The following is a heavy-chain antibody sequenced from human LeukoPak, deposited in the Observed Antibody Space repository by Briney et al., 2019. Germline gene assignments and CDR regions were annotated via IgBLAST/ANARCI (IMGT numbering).Heavy chain of an antibody. J-gene: IGHJ4*02. CDR2: INAGNGNT. CDR3: ARDPSRYGSGSYYSD. CDR1: GYTFTSYA. D-gene: IGHD3-10*01. V-gene: IGHV1-3*01. Sequence: ASVEVACKASGYTFTSYAMHWVRQAPGQRLEWMGWINAGNGNTKYSQKFQGRVTITRGTSASTAYMELSSLRSEDTAVYYCARDPSRYGSGSYYSDWGQGTLVTVSS.